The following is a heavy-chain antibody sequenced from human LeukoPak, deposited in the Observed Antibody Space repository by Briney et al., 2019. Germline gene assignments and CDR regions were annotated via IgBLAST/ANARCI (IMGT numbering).Heavy chain of an antibody. CDR1: GYTFTGYY. Sequence: GASVKVSCKASGYTFTGYYMHWVRQAPGQGLEWMGWINPNSGGTNYAQKFQGRVTMTRDTSISTAYMELSRLGSDDTAVYYCARDIVDGAQGWSGPAGGYEGGVDYWGQGTLVTVSS. J-gene: IGHJ4*02. CDR3: ARDIVDGAQGWSGPAGGYEGGVDY. V-gene: IGHV1-2*02. CDR2: INPNSGGT. D-gene: IGHD6-19*01.